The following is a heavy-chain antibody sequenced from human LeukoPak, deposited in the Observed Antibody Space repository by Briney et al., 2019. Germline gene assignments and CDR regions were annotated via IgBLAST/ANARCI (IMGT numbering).Heavy chain of an antibody. CDR3: ARPGYCSSTSCTYSDY. V-gene: IGHV5-51*01. J-gene: IGHJ4*02. Sequence: GESLKISCKGSGYSFTSYWIGWVRQMPGKGLEWMGIIYPGDSDSRYSPSFQGQVTFSADKSISTAYLQWSSLKASDTAMYYCARPGYCSSTSCTYSDYWGQGTLVTVSS. CDR1: GYSFTSYW. D-gene: IGHD2-2*01. CDR2: IYPGDSDS.